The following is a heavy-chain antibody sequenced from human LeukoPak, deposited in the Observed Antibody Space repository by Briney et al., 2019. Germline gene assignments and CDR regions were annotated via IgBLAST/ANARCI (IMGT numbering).Heavy chain of an antibody. V-gene: IGHV3-48*03. CDR1: GFTFSSYE. J-gene: IGHJ4*02. CDR2: ISSSGSTI. Sequence: PGGSLRLSCAASGFTFSSYEMNWVRQAPGKGLEWVSYISSSGSTIYYADSVKGRFTISRDNAKNSLFLQMNSLRAEDTAFYYCASGSGSGYYYFVYWGQGTLVTVSS. D-gene: IGHD3-22*01. CDR3: ASGSGSGYYYFVY.